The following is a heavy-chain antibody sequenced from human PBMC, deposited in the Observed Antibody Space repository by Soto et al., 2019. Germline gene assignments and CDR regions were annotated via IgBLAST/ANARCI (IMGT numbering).Heavy chain of an antibody. CDR3: ARGWDIVVVPAAPGYFDY. Sequence: PGGSLRLSCAASGFTFISYGMHWVRQAPFKGLEWVAVIWYDGSNKYYADSVKGRFTISRDNPKNTLYLQMNSLRAEDTAVYYCARGWDIVVVPAAPGYFDYWGQGTLVTVSS. CDR1: GFTFISYG. CDR2: IWYDGSNK. D-gene: IGHD2-2*01. J-gene: IGHJ4*02. V-gene: IGHV3-33*01.